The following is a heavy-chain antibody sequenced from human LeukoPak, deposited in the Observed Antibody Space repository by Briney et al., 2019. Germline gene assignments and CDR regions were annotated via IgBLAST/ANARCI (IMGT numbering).Heavy chain of an antibody. CDR2: INPDGGEK. Sequence: GGSLRLSCAASGFTFSNYWMTWVRQAPGKGLEWVANINPDGGEKIYVDSVKGRFTISRDNAKNSVYLQMNSLRAEDTAVYYCARDLLMEGNVWGQGTTVTVSS. D-gene: IGHD1-1*01. CDR3: ARDLLMEGNV. CDR1: GFTFSNYW. J-gene: IGHJ6*02. V-gene: IGHV3-7*01.